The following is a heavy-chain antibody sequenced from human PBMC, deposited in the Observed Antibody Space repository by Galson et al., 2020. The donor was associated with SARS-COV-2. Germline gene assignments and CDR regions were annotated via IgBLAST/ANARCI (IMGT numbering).Heavy chain of an antibody. V-gene: IGHV3-30-3*01. D-gene: IGHD1-26*01. CDR3: AIDLEGVGRGSNH. Sequence: GGSLRLTCAASGFTFSSYDMHWVRQAPGKGLEWVALISYDGNKTYSADSVKGRFTISRDNSKNTLYLQMNSLRAGDTAMYYCAIDLEGVGRGSNHWGQGTLVTVAS. J-gene: IGHJ5*02. CDR2: ISYDGNKT. CDR1: GFTFSSYD.